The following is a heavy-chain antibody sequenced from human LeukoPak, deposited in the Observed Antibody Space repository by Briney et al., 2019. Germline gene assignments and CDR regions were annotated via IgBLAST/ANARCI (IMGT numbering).Heavy chain of an antibody. D-gene: IGHD4-23*01. J-gene: IGHJ4*02. CDR1: GVSISSYY. Sequence: PSETLSLTCTVSGVSISSYYWSWIRQPPGMGLEWIGYISYTGSINYNPSLQSRLTISIDTSKNLLSLKLRSVSAADTALYYCARHSHTAYGGMFESWGQGTLVTVSS. CDR3: ARHSHTAYGGMFES. V-gene: IGHV4-59*01. CDR2: ISYTGSI.